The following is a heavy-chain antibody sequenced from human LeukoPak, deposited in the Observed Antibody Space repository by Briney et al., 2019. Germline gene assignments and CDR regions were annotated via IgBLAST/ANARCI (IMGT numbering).Heavy chain of an antibody. CDR2: IYSGGST. CDR3: ARAPFSRYYDSSEDDAFDI. V-gene: IGHV3-53*01. CDR1: GFTVSSNY. Sequence: GGSLRLSCAASGFTVSSNYMSWVRQAPGKGLEWVSVIYSGGSTYYADSVRGRFTISRDNSKNTLYLQMNSLRAEDTAVYYCARAPFSRYYDSSEDDAFDIWGQGTMVTVSS. D-gene: IGHD3-22*01. J-gene: IGHJ3*02.